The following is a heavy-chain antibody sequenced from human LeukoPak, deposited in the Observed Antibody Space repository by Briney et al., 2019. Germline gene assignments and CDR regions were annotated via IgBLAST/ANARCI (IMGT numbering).Heavy chain of an antibody. CDR3: ARGNNRAFEI. V-gene: IGHV5-51*01. D-gene: IGHD2/OR15-2a*01. Sequence: GESLKISCKGSGFTFTGYWIGWVLQMPGKGLESMGIIYPTDSDTGYSPSFQGQATISADRSISTAYLQWSSLKASDTAIYYCARGNNRAFEIWGQGTSVTVSS. J-gene: IGHJ3*02. CDR2: IYPTDSDT. CDR1: GFTFTGYW.